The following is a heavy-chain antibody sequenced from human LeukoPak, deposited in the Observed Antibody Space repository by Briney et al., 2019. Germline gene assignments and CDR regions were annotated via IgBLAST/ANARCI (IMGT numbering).Heavy chain of an antibody. CDR3: AKIGLTRAFDL. CDR1: GFIFSSYG. Sequence: PGGSLRLSCAASGFIFSSYGMHWVRQAPGKGLEWVAAMQYDGSNEYYADSVKGRFTISRDNSKNTLYLQMNSLRAEDTALYYCAKIGLTRAFDLWGQGTTVTVSS. V-gene: IGHV3-30*02. D-gene: IGHD3-9*01. CDR2: MQYDGSNE. J-gene: IGHJ3*01.